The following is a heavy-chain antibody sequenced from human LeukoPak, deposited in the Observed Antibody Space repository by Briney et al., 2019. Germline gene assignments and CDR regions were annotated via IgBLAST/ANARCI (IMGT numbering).Heavy chain of an antibody. V-gene: IGHV4-39*01. CDR2: IYYSGTT. CDR1: GGSISSSHYY. CDR3: ARQYDSYFYYYLDL. Sequence: PSETLYLTCTVSGGSISSSHYYWGWIRQTPGKGLEWIGTIYYSGTTYYNPSLKSRVTMSVDTSTNQFSLKLSFVTAAHTAVYYCARQYDSYFYYYLDLWGTGTTVTVSS. J-gene: IGHJ6*03.